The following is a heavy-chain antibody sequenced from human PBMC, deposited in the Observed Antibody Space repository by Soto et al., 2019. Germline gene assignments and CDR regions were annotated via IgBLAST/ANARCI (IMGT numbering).Heavy chain of an antibody. CDR1: GFTFSSYA. CDR3: VKDGSGRDGYKRGLLDY. Sequence: GGSLRLSCSVSGFTFSSYAMHWVRQAPGKGLEYVSAISSNGGSTYYADSVKGRFTISRDNSKNTLYLQMSSLRAEDTAVYYCVKDGSGRDGYKRGLLDYWGQGALVTVSS. D-gene: IGHD5-12*01. J-gene: IGHJ4*02. CDR2: ISSNGGST. V-gene: IGHV3-64D*06.